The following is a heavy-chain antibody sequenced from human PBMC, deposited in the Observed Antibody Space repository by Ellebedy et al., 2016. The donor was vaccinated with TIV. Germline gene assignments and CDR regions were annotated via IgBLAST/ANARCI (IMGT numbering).Heavy chain of an antibody. D-gene: IGHD1-26*01. V-gene: IGHV3-23*01. CDR2: ISGRGGDT. Sequence: GESLKISXAPSEFTFSTFAMSWVRQAPGEGLEWVSAISGRGGDTYYADSVKGRFTISRDPSKNSLYMQMNSLRAEDTAVYYCAKLHLYSGSYYANYYYYGMDVWGQGTTVTVSS. CDR3: AKLHLYSGSYYANYYYYGMDV. CDR1: EFTFSTFA. J-gene: IGHJ6*02.